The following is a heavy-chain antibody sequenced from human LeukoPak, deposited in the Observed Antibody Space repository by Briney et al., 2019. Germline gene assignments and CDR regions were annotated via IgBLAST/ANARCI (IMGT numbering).Heavy chain of an antibody. J-gene: IGHJ4*02. V-gene: IGHV3-64*01. Sequence: GGSLRLSCAASGFTFSSYAMHWVRQAPGKGLEYVSAISRNGDSTYYANSVKGRFTISRDNSKSTLYLQMGSLRAEDMAVYYCARGSSYYYDSSGYYYFDYWGQGTLVTVSS. CDR1: GFTFSSYA. CDR2: ISRNGDST. D-gene: IGHD3-22*01. CDR3: ARGSSYYYDSSGYYYFDY.